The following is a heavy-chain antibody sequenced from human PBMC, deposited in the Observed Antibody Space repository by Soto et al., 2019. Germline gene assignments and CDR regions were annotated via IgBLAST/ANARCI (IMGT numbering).Heavy chain of an antibody. V-gene: IGHV4-30-4*01. Sequence: SETLSLTCTVSGGSISSGDYYWSWIRQPPGKGLEWIGYIYYSGSTYYNPSLKSRVTISVDTSKNQFSLKLSSVTAADTAVYYCARVYYYDSSGYYSSPVFDYWGQGTLVTVSS. CDR1: GGSISSGDYY. CDR3: ARVYYYDSSGYYSSPVFDY. CDR2: IYYSGST. D-gene: IGHD3-22*01. J-gene: IGHJ4*02.